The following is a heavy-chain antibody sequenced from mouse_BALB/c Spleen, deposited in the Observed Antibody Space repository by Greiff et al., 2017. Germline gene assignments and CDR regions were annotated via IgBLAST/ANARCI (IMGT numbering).Heavy chain of an antibody. J-gene: IGHJ3*01. Sequence: EVKLQESGPGLVKPSQSLSLTCTVTGYSITSDYAWNWIRQFPGNKLEWMGYISYSGSTSYNPSLKSRISITRDTSKNQFFLQLNSVTTEDTATYYCARSPPIYYDYDVTWFAYWGQGTLVTVSA. CDR3: ARSPPIYYDYDVTWFAY. V-gene: IGHV3-2*02. CDR2: ISYSGST. CDR1: GYSITSDYA. D-gene: IGHD2-4*01.